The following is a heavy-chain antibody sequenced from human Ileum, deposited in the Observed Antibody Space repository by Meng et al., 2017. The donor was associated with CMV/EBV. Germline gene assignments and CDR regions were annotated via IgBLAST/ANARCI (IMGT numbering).Heavy chain of an antibody. J-gene: IGHJ6*02. CDR2: IYSCGST. CDR1: GFTVSSNY. CDR3: AKDRRYCSSTSCSMTYYYYYGMDV. Sequence: GESLKISCAASGFTVSSNYMSWVRQAPGKGLEWVSVIYSCGSTYYADSVKGRFTISRDNSKNTLYLQMNSLRAEDTAVYYCAKDRRYCSSTSCSMTYYYYYGMDVWGQGTTVTVSS. V-gene: IGHV3-66*03. D-gene: IGHD2-2*01.